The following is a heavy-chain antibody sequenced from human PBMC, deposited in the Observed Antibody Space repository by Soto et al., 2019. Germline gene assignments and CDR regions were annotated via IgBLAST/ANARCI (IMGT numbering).Heavy chain of an antibody. CDR1: GYTFTSYG. CDR2: ISAYNGNT. D-gene: IGHD2-21*01. V-gene: IGHV1-18*01. CDR3: GRASLWLVVERDFDY. J-gene: IGHJ4*02. Sequence: GASVKVSCKASGYTFTSYGISWVRQAPGQGLEWMGWISAYNGNTNYAQKLQGRVTMTTDTSTSTAYKEQRSLRSDNTAMYYCGRASLWLVVERDFDYWGQGTLVTVSS.